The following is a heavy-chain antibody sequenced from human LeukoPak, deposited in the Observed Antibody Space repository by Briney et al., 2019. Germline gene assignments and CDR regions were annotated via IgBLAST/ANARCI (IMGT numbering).Heavy chain of an antibody. Sequence: ASVKVSCKASGYIFTGYYIHWVRQAPGQGLEWMGWINPNSGGTNYAQKFQGRVTMTRDTSISKAYMELSRLRSDDTAIYYLAREADYHCIDVWGGATTVTDSS. J-gene: IGHJ6*03. CDR2: INPNSGGT. V-gene: IGHV1-2*02. CDR1: GYIFTGYY. CDR3: AREADYHCIDV.